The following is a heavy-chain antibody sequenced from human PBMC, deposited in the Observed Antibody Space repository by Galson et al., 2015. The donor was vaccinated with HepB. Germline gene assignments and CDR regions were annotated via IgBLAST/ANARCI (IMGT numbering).Heavy chain of an antibody. J-gene: IGHJ4*02. Sequence: SLRLSCADSGFTVSSSSMSWVRQAPGKGLECVSSIYGVDNTYYAESVKGRFTITRDNSKNTLYLQMNSLRVEDTAVYYCARDFSWRQFDSWGQGTLVTVYS. CDR2: IYGVDNT. CDR3: ARDFSWRQFDS. V-gene: IGHV3-53*01. CDR1: GFTVSSSS.